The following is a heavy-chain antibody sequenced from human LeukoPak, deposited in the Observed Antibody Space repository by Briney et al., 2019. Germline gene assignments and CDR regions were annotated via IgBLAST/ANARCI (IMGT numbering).Heavy chain of an antibody. CDR1: GGSISSYY. V-gene: IGHV4-59*01. Sequence: SETLSLTCTGSGGSISSYYLSSIRQPPGKGLEWIGYIYYSGSTNYNPSLKSRVTISVDTSKNQFSLKLSSVTAADTAVYYCARHGDYETIFYYWGQGTLVTVSS. CDR2: IYYSGST. D-gene: IGHD4-17*01. J-gene: IGHJ4*02. CDR3: ARHGDYETIFYY.